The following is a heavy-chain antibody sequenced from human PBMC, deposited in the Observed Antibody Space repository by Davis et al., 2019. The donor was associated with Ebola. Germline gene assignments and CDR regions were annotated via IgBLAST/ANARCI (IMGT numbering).Heavy chain of an antibody. J-gene: IGHJ5*02. V-gene: IGHV1-58*01. Sequence: SVKVSCKASGFTFTSSAVQWVRQARGQRLEWIGWIVVGSGNTNYAQKFQGRVTITADESTSTAYMELSSLRSEDTAVYYCARGYYYDSSGYRWFDPWGQGTLVTVSS. CDR2: IVVGSGNT. D-gene: IGHD3-22*01. CDR3: ARGYYYDSSGYRWFDP. CDR1: GFTFTSSA.